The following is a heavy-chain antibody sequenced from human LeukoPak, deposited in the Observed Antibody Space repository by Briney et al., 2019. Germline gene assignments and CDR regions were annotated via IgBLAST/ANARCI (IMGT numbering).Heavy chain of an antibody. CDR3: ASPGYSSSWYTPRAFDI. J-gene: IGHJ3*02. CDR1: AFTFSSYS. V-gene: IGHV3-21*01. D-gene: IGHD6-13*01. CDR2: ISSRSDYI. Sequence: GGSLRLSCAASAFTFSSYSMNWVRQAPGKGLEWVSFISSRSDYIYYADSVKGRFTISRDNAKNSLYLQMNSLRAEDTAVYYCASPGYSSSWYTPRAFDIWGQGTMVTVSS.